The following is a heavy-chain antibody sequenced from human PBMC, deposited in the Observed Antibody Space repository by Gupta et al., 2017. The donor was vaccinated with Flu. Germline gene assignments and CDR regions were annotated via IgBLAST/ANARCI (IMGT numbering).Heavy chain of an antibody. CDR3: AKVVVPRHDLPEFDP. V-gene: IGHV3-30*18. CDR1: GFTFSSYG. J-gene: IGHJ5*02. D-gene: IGHD2-2*01. CDR2: ISYDGSNK. Sequence: QVQLVESGGGVVQPGRSLRLSCAASGFTFSSYGMHWVRQAPGKGLEWVAVISYDGSNKYYADSGKGRFTISRDNSKNTLYLQMNRLRAEDTAVYYCAKVVVPRHDLPEFDPGGQGTLVTVSS.